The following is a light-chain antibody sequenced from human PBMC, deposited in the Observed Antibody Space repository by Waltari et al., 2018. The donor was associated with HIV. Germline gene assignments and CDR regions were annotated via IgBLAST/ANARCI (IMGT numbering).Light chain of an antibody. CDR1: ELGATS. Sequence: SYELTQPPSVSVSPGQTASIPCSGDELGATSACCYHQKPGQPPVLVIYQDIKRPSGVSERFSGSNSGNTATLTISGTQTMDEADYYCQAWDSTTAGEFGGGTKLTVL. V-gene: IGLV3-1*01. J-gene: IGLJ2*01. CDR2: QDI. CDR3: QAWDSTTAGE.